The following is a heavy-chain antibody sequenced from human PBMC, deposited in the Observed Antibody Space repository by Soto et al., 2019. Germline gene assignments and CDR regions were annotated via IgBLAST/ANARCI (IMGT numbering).Heavy chain of an antibody. D-gene: IGHD6-6*01. CDR3: AGGRSSSVYFDY. V-gene: IGHV3-11*01. J-gene: IGHJ4*02. CDR2: IIVSGSTI. Sequence: QVQLVESGGGLVKPGGSLRLSCAASGFTFSDYYMSWIRQAPGKGLEWVSYIIVSGSTIYYADSVKGRFTISRDNVKTSSYLKMRCLRAEGTAVYSCAGGRSSSVYFDYWGQGTLVTVSS. CDR1: GFTFSDYY.